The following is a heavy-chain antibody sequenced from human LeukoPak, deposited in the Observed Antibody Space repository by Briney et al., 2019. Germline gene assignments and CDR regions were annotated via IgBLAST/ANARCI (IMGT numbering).Heavy chain of an antibody. Sequence: SETLSLTCTVSGGSITSGSHYWSWIRQPAGKGLEWIGRIYTSGSTSHNPSLKSRVTISVDTSKNQFSLKLSSVTAADTAVYYCARRDLGVGATDIWGQGTMVTVSS. J-gene: IGHJ3*02. CDR1: GGSITSGSHY. CDR3: ARRDLGVGATDI. D-gene: IGHD1-26*01. V-gene: IGHV4-61*02. CDR2: IYTSGST.